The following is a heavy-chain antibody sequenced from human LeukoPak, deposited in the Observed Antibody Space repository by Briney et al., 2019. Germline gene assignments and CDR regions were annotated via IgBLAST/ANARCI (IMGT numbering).Heavy chain of an antibody. V-gene: IGHV4-61*02. D-gene: IGHD3-10*01. CDR2: IYTSGST. CDR1: GGSISSGSYY. Sequence: SETLSLTCTVSGGSISSGSYYWSWIRQPAGKGLEWIGRIYTSGSTNYNPSLKSRVTISVDTSKSQFSLKLSSVTAADTAVYYCARDRVTMVRGVISSVDYYYYYYMDVWGKGTTVTISS. J-gene: IGHJ6*03. CDR3: ARDRVTMVRGVISSVDYYYYYYMDV.